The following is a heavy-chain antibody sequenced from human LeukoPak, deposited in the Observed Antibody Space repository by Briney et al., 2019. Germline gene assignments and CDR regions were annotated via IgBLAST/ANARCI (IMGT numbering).Heavy chain of an antibody. J-gene: IGHJ4*02. V-gene: IGHV3-53*01. D-gene: IGHD4-11*01. CDR2: IYSGGST. Sequence: PGGSLRLSCAASGFIVSNYYMSWVRQAPGKGLEGVSVIYSGGSTNYADSVKGRFIISRDISKNTLYLQMNGLRVEDTAVYYCARELQFHYYEFWGQGTLVTVSS. CDR3: ARELQFHYYEF. CDR1: GFIVSNYY.